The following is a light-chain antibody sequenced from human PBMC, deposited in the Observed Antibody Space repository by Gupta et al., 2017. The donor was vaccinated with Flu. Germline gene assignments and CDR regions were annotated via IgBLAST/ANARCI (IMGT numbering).Light chain of an antibody. V-gene: IGKV1-5*03. CDR3: QQYNDYPYT. Sequence: SPSTLSASVRDRVTITCRASQSISSWLAWYQQKPGKAPKLLIYKASSLGSGVPSRFSGSGSGTEFTLTISSLQPDDFATYYCQQYNDYPYTFGQGTNLEIK. J-gene: IGKJ2*01. CDR1: QSISSW. CDR2: KAS.